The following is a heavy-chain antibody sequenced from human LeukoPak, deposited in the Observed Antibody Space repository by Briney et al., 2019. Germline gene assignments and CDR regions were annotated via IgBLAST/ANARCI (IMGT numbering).Heavy chain of an antibody. V-gene: IGHV1-18*01. CDR3: ARDLQYCGSTSCYRDTFDI. J-gene: IGHJ3*02. Sequence: SVKVSCTASGSTFTTYGISWVRQPPGQGLEWMGWISGYNGDTYYAQLLQRRVTMTTDTSTSTAYMELRGLRSDDTAVYYCARDLQYCGSTSCYRDTFDIWGQGTMVTVSS. CDR1: GSTFTTYG. CDR2: ISGYNGDT. D-gene: IGHD2-2*01.